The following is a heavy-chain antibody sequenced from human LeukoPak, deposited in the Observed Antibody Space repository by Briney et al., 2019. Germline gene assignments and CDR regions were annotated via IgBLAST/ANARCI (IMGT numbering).Heavy chain of an antibody. J-gene: IGHJ3*02. CDR2: IYYSGST. Sequence: SETLSLTCTVSGGSISSSSYYWGWIRQPPGKGLEWIGSIYYSGSTNYNPSLKSRVTISVDTSKNQFSLKLSSVTAADTAVYYCASITIFGVDIWGQGTMVTVSS. D-gene: IGHD3-3*01. CDR1: GGSISSSSYY. CDR3: ASITIFGVDI. V-gene: IGHV4-39*07.